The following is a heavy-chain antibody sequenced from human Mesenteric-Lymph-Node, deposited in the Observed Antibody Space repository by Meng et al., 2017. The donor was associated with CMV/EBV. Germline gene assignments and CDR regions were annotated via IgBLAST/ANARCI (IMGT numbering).Heavy chain of an antibody. CDR2: IRSDRNNE. D-gene: IGHD1-14*01. Sequence: GESLKISCAASGFTFSTYGMHWVRQSPGKGLEWVTFIRSDRNNEYYADSVKGRFTISRDTSRNTLYLQMNSLRPEDTALYYCAKDKPVFHYWGQGTLVTVSS. J-gene: IGHJ4*02. V-gene: IGHV3-30*02. CDR1: GFTFSTYG. CDR3: AKDKPVFHY.